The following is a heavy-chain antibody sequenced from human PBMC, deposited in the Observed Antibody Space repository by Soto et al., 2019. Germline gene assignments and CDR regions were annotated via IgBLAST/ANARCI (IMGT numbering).Heavy chain of an antibody. Sequence: SETLSLTCAVYGGSFSGYFCSCSRQPPLEGPEWIGEITHSGSPNYNPSLKSRVTISVDTPKNQFSLKLSSVTVADTAVYYCARGRYDSSGYYYYFEYWGQGTLVTVSS. J-gene: IGHJ4*02. CDR3: ARGRYDSSGYYYYFEY. CDR1: GGSFSGYF. V-gene: IGHV4-34*01. D-gene: IGHD3-22*01. CDR2: ITHSGSP.